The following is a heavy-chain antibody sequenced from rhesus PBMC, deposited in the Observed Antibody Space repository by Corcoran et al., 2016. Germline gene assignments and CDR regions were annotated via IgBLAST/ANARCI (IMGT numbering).Heavy chain of an antibody. Sequence: QVQLQESGPGLVKPSETLSLTCAVSGGSISGGYGWSRIRQPPGKGLEWIGHIFCSFGSTYYNPTLHTQVPISRDTSKNQFAFTLSSMTAADSAVYYCASLYYNIWTGYATFDYWGQGVLVTVSS. D-gene: IGHD3-3*01. CDR2: IFCSFGST. V-gene: IGHV4S7*01. CDR1: GGSISGGYG. CDR3: ASLYYNIWTGYATFDY. J-gene: IGHJ4*01.